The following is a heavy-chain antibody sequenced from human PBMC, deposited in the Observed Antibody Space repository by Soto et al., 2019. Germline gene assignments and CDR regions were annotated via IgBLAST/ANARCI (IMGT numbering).Heavy chain of an antibody. J-gene: IGHJ4*01. CDR3: AKAHGYFYCPFGY. CDR1: GFTSSSYA. CDR2: ISGSGGST. Sequence: PGGSLRLSCAASGFTSSSYAMSWVRQAPGKGLEWVSAISGSGGSTYYADSVKGRFTISRDNSKNTLYLQMNSLRAEDTAVYYCAKAHGYFYCPFGYWGDVPPFTTSS. D-gene: IGHD2-21*02. V-gene: IGHV3-23*01.